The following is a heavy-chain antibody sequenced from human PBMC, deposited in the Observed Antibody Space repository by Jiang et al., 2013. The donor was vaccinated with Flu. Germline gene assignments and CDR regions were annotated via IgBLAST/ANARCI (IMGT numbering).Heavy chain of an antibody. CDR2: INPNSGGT. CDR1: GYTFTGYY. V-gene: IGHV1-2*02. CDR3: AGRFDCSSTSCYEGDAFDI. Sequence: VKVSCKASGYTFTGYYMHWVRQAPGQGLEWMGWINPNSGGTNYAQKFQGRVTMTRDTSISTAYMELSRLRSDDTAVYYCAGRFDCSSTSCYEGDAFDIWGQGTMVTVSS. D-gene: IGHD2-2*01. J-gene: IGHJ3*02.